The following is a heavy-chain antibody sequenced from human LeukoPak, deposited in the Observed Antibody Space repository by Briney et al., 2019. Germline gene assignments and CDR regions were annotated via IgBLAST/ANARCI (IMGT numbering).Heavy chain of an antibody. CDR2: IYYTGST. V-gene: IGHV4-39*01. D-gene: IGHD3-10*01. Sequence: SETLSLTCTVSGGSISSNSYYWGWIRQPPGKGLEWIGSIYYTGSTYYNPSLKSRVTISVDTPKNQFSLKLSSVTATDTAVYYCESGFGYYFDYWGQGTLVTVSS. CDR3: ESGFGYYFDY. J-gene: IGHJ4*02. CDR1: GGSISSNSYY.